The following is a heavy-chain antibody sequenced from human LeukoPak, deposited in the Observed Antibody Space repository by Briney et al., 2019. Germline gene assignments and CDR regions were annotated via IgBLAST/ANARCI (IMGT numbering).Heavy chain of an antibody. D-gene: IGHD4-23*01. V-gene: IGHV4-59*08. CDR2: IYYSGST. J-gene: IGHJ3*02. CDR3: ARRTDYGGNSFSAFDI. Sequence: SETLSLTCTVSGGSISSYYWSWIRQPPGKGLEWIGYIYYSGSTNYNPSLKSRVTISVDTSKNQFSLKLSSVTAADTAVYYRARRTDYGGNSFSAFDIWGQGTMVTVSS. CDR1: GGSISSYY.